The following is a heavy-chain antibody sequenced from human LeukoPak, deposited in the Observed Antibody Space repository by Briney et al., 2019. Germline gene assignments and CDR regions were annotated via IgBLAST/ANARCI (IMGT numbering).Heavy chain of an antibody. V-gene: IGHV4-4*07. CDR1: GGSISSYY. D-gene: IGHD6-19*01. CDR3: ARDTWWAVAGTNWFDP. CDR2: IYTSGST. Sequence: SETLSLTCTVSGGSISSYYWSWIRQPAGKGLEWIGRIYTSGSTNYNPSLKSRVTMSVDTSKNQFSLMLSSVTAADTAVDYCARDTWWAVAGTNWFDPWGQGTLVTVSS. J-gene: IGHJ5*02.